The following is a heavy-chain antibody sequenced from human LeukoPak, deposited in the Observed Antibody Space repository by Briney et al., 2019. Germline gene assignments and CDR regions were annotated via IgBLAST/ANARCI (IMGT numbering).Heavy chain of an antibody. J-gene: IGHJ4*02. Sequence: SSPTLVKPTQTLTLTCTFSGFSLSTTGVGVAWIRQPPGKALEWLALIYWDGDRRYSPSLKSRLTITKDTSKNQVVLTMTNMDPVDTATYYCAYNPQLNYWGQGTLVTVSS. D-gene: IGHD1-14*01. CDR1: GFSLSTTGVG. CDR2: IYWDGDR. V-gene: IGHV2-5*02. CDR3: AYNPQLNY.